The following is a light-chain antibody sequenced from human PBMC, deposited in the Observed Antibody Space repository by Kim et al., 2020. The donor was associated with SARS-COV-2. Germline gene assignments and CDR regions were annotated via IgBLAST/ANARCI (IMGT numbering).Light chain of an antibody. CDR2: QDS. Sequence: VTPGQTASITCSGDKLGDKYACWYQQKPGQSPVLVIYQDSKRPPGIPERFSGSNSGNTATLTISGTQAMDEADYYCQAWDSSTVVFGGGTQLTVL. CDR3: QAWDSSTVV. CDR1: KLGDKY. J-gene: IGLJ2*01. V-gene: IGLV3-1*01.